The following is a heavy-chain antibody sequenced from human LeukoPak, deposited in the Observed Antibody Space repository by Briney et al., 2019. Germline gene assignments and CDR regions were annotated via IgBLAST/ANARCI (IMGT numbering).Heavy chain of an antibody. CDR3: AKCYHGVVVPAALNWFDP. J-gene: IGHJ5*02. CDR2: ISGSGGST. D-gene: IGHD2-2*01. CDR1: GFTFSSYA. Sequence: PGGSLRLSCAASGFTFSSYAMSWVRQAPGKGLEWVSAISGSGGSTYYADSVKGRFTISRDNSKNTLYLQMNSLRAEDTAVYYCAKCYHGVVVPAALNWFDPWGQGTLVTVSS. V-gene: IGHV3-23*01.